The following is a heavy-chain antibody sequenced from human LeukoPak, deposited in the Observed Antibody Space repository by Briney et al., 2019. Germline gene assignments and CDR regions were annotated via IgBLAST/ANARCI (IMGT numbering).Heavy chain of an antibody. CDR2: INHSGNT. V-gene: IGHV4-34*01. Sequence: SETLSLTCAVYGGSFSGYYWSWIRQPPGKGLEWIGEINHSGNTNYNPSLKSRVTISVDTSKNQFSLKLSSVTAADTAVYYCARGLRRPCSSTSCYTNYYYGMDVWGQGTTVTVSS. CDR3: ARGLRRPCSSTSCYTNYYYGMDV. J-gene: IGHJ6*02. CDR1: GGSFSGYY. D-gene: IGHD2-2*02.